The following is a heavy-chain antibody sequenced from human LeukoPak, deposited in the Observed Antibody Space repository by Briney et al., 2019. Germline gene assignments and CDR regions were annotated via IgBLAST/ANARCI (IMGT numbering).Heavy chain of an antibody. CDR1: GGTFSSYA. CDR2: IIPIFGTA. V-gene: IGHV1-69*05. CDR3: ARSSLGTITAGPFDY. Sequence: SVKVSCKASGGTFSSYAISWVRQAPGQGLEWMGGIIPIFGTANYAQKFQGRVTITTDESTSTAYMELSSLTSDDTALYYCARSSLGTITAGPFDYWGQGTLVTVSS. D-gene: IGHD5-12*01. J-gene: IGHJ4*02.